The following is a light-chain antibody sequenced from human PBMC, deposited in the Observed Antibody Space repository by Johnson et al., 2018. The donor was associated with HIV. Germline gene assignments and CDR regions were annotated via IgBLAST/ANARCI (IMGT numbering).Light chain of an antibody. CDR3: GTWDSSLSAYV. CDR1: SSNIGSNF. Sequence: SVLTQPPSVSAAPGQKVTISCSGSSSNIGSNFVSWYQQLPGTAPKVLIYENNKRPSGIPARFSGSKSGTSATLGITGLQTGDEADDYCGTWDSSLSAYVFGTGTKVTVL. CDR2: ENN. V-gene: IGLV1-51*02. J-gene: IGLJ1*01.